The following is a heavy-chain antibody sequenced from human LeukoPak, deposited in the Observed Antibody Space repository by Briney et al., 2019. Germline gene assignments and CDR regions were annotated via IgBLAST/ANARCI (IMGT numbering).Heavy chain of an antibody. CDR2: ISGSGAGT. Sequence: PGGSLRLSCAASGFTFSNYAMSWVRQAPGKGLEWVSVISGSGAGTYYANSVKGRFTISRDNSKNTLYLQMNSLRAEDTAVYYCAKEKGEVKRLKMGFDYWGQGTLVTVSS. CDR1: GFTFSNYA. CDR3: AKEKGEVKRLKMGFDY. D-gene: IGHD5-12*01. J-gene: IGHJ4*02. V-gene: IGHV3-23*01.